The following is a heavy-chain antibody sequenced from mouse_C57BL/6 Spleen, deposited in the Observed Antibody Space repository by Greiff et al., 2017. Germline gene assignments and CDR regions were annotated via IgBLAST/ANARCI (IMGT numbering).Heavy chain of an antibody. D-gene: IGHD2-4*01. CDR2: ISSGSSTI. Sequence: EVMLVEPGGGLVKPGGSLKLSCAASGFTFSDYGMHWVRQAPEKGLEWVAYISSGSSTIYYADTVKGRFTISRDNAENTLFLQMTSLRSEDTAMFYCAMPYDYDAWFAYWGQGTLVTVSA. J-gene: IGHJ3*01. CDR1: GFTFSDYG. CDR3: AMPYDYDAWFAY. V-gene: IGHV5-17*01.